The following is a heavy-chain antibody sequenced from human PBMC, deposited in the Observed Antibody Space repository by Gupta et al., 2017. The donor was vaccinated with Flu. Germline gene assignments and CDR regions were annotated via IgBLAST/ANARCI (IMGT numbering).Heavy chain of an antibody. Sequence: LQLQESGPGLLKPSETLSLTCTVSGVSISSSSYYWGWIRQPPGKGLEWIESIYYSGSTYYNPSLKSRVTISVDTSKNQFSLKLSSVTAADTAVYYCARPRPGVRGVIDDAFDIWGQGTMVTVSS. V-gene: IGHV4-39*01. D-gene: IGHD3-10*01. CDR1: GVSISSSSYY. CDR2: IYYSGST. J-gene: IGHJ3*02. CDR3: ARPRPGVRGVIDDAFDI.